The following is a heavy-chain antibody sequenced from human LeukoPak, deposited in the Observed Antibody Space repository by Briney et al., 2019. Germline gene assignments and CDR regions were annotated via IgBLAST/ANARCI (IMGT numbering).Heavy chain of an antibody. J-gene: IGHJ4*02. Sequence: GGSLRLSCVASGSSSSTYAVNWLMSWVRQAPGKGLEWVAAISSDSDYIYYADAMRGRFTISRDNAQKSLFLQMESLGVDDTAQYYCAKDRVPRATRGTFDFWGQGTPVTVSS. CDR1: GSSSSTYA. CDR3: AKDRVPRATRGTFDF. D-gene: IGHD3-10*01. V-gene: IGHV3-21*01. CDR2: ISSDSDYI.